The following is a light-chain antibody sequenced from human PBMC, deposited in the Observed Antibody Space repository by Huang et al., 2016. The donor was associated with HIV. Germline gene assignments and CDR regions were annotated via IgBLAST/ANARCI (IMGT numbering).Light chain of an antibody. V-gene: IGKV1-9*01. CDR2: AAS. J-gene: IGKJ4*01. CDR1: QDISNY. Sequence: IQLTQSPSSLSASVGDRVIITCRASQDISNYLAWYQQKQGKAPKLLIHAASTVQSGVPSRFGGSGSETDFALTISSLQPEDFGTYYCQQLNSYPLTFGGGTKVEIK. CDR3: QQLNSYPLT.